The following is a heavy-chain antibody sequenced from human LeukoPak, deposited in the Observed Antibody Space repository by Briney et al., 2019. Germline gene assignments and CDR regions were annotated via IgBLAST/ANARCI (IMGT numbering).Heavy chain of an antibody. CDR2: IYYSGST. J-gene: IGHJ4*02. V-gene: IGHV4-59*08. CDR3: ARHVLFDCFGY. CDR1: GGSISSYY. Sequence: SETLSLTCTVSGGSISSYYWSWIRQPPGKGLEWIGYIYYSGSTNYNPSLKSRVTISVDTSKNQFSLKLSSVTAADTAVYYCARHVLFDCFGYWGQGTLVTVSS. D-gene: IGHD3-9*01.